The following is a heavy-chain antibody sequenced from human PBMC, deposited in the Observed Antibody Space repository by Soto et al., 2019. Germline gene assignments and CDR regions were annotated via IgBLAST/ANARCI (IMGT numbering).Heavy chain of an antibody. CDR3: ARDPFAGFGAV. V-gene: IGHV4-61*01. CDR2: IYYSGST. D-gene: IGHD3-10*01. J-gene: IGHJ6*02. CDR1: GGSVSSGSYY. Sequence: QVQLQESGPGLVKPSETLSLTCTVSGGSVSSGSYYWSWIRQPPGKGLEWIGYIYYSGSTNYNPSLKSRVTISVDTSKNQFSLKLSSVTAADTAVYYCARDPFAGFGAVWGQGTTVTVSS.